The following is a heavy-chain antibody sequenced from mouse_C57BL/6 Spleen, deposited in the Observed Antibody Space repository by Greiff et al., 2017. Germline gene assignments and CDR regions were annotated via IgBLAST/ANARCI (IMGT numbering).Heavy chain of an antibody. V-gene: IGHV5-17*01. CDR1: GFTFSDYG. Sequence: EVKVVESGGGLVKPGGSLKLSCAASGFTFSDYGIHWVRQAPEKGLEWVAYISSGSSTIYYADTVKGRFTISRDNAKNTLFLQMTSLRSEDTAMYYCARGGKTYAMDFWGQGTSVTVSS. CDR2: ISSGSSTI. CDR3: ARGGKTYAMDF. D-gene: IGHD1-1*02. J-gene: IGHJ4*01.